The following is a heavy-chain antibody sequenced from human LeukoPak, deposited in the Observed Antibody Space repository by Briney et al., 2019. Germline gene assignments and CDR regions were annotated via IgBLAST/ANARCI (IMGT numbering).Heavy chain of an antibody. D-gene: IGHD3-9*01. J-gene: IGHJ4*02. CDR2: ISLNSGSI. CDR3: AKAMDDTLTYPDY. CDR1: GFTFDDYA. Sequence: GRSLRLSCAASGFTFDDYAMHWVRQAPGKGLEWVSGISLNSGSIGYADSVKGRFTISRDNAKNSLYLQMNSLRAEDMALYYCAKAMDDTLTYPDYWGQGTLVTVSS. V-gene: IGHV3-9*03.